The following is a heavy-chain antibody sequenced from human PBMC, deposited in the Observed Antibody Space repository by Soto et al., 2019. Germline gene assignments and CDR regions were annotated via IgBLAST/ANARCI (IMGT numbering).Heavy chain of an antibody. D-gene: IGHD3-3*01. J-gene: IGHJ6*02. Sequence: SETLSLTCTVSGGSISSSSYYWGWIRQPPGKGLEWIGSIYYSGSTYHNPSLKSRVTISVDTSKNQFSLKLSSVTAADTAVYYCARHAPYYDFWSGYFDTYYYYYGMDVWGQGTTVTVSS. CDR3: ARHAPYYDFWSGYFDTYYYYYGMDV. CDR2: IYYSGST. V-gene: IGHV4-39*01. CDR1: GGSISSSSYY.